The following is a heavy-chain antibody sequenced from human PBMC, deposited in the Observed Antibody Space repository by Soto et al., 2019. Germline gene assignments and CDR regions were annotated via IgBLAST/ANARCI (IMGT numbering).Heavy chain of an antibody. V-gene: IGHV3-15*01. CDR2: IKSKTDGGTI. D-gene: IGHD6-19*01. CDR3: ISNKVGGSVWFDN. CDR1: GLTFTNAW. J-gene: IGHJ4*02. Sequence: EVQLVESGGGLVKPGGSLTLSCAASGLTFTNAWMSWVRQAPGKGLEWVGRIKSKTDGGTIDYAAPAKGRFIISRDDSKNTLYLQMNRLNSEDTAVYYCISNKVGGSVWFDNWCQGSLVTVSS.